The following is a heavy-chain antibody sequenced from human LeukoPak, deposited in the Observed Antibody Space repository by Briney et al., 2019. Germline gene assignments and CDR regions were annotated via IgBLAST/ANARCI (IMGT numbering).Heavy chain of an antibody. CDR2: INHSGST. Sequence: SETLSLTCAVYGGSFSGYYWSWIRQPPGEGLEWIGEINHSGSTNYNPSLKSRVTISVDTSKNQFSLKLSSVTAADTAVYYCARRSSGWYRWFDPWGQGTLVTVSS. V-gene: IGHV4-34*01. D-gene: IGHD6-19*01. J-gene: IGHJ5*02. CDR3: ARRSSGWYRWFDP. CDR1: GGSFSGYY.